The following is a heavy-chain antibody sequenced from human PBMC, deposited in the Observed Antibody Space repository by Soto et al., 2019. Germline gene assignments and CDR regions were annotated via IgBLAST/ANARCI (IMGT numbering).Heavy chain of an antibody. CDR2: TYYRSKWFN. Sequence: PSETLSLTCDISGERVSTNTATWDWIRQSPSRGLEWLGRTYYRSKWFNDYAVSVKGRISINPDTSNNQFSLQLNSVTPDDTAVYYCARLIGNSWLDSWGQGTLVTVSS. V-gene: IGHV6-1*01. D-gene: IGHD2-8*01. CDR1: GERVSTNTAT. J-gene: IGHJ5*01. CDR3: ARLIGNSWLDS.